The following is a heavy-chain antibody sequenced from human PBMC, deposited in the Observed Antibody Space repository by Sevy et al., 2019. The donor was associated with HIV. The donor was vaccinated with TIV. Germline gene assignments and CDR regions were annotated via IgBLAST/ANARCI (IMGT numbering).Heavy chain of an antibody. D-gene: IGHD2-2*01. V-gene: IGHV3-21*01. CDR2: ISGDTYYT. Sequence: GGSLRLSCNASGITFSTSVMNWVRQSPDRGLEWVSSISGDTYYTHYADSMRGRFIVSRDNAKNSLFLEMNSLTVEDTAVYYCTRASLLGYCSTTSCYYAFDIWGPRTLVTVSS. CDR1: GITFSTSV. CDR3: TRASLLGYCSTTSCYYAFDI. J-gene: IGHJ3*02.